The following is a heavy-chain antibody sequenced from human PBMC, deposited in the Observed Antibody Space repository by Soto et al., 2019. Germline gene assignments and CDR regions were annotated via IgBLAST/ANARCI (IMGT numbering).Heavy chain of an antibody. Sequence: GGSLRLSCAASGFTFSDSAMHWVRQASGKGLEWVGRIRSKANSYATAYAASVKGRFTISRDDSKNTAYLQMNSLKTEDTAVYYCTSHYYDRSGSWYFDYLCQGTLVTVSS. CDR2: IRSKANSYAT. D-gene: IGHD3-22*01. CDR1: GFTFSDSA. J-gene: IGHJ4*02. CDR3: TSHYYDRSGSWYFDY. V-gene: IGHV3-73*01.